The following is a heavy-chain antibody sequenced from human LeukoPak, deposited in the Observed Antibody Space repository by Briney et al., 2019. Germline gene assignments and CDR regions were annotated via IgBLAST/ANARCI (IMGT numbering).Heavy chain of an antibody. V-gene: IGHV3-7*05. D-gene: IGHD6-19*01. CDR2: IKPDGSEK. CDR1: GFTFSSYW. CDR3: ARDHGYSGGWYADGPPDAFDI. J-gene: IGHJ3*02. Sequence: PGGSLRLSCAASGFTFSSYWMSWVRQAPGKGLEWVANIKPDGSEKYYVDSVKGRFTISRDNAKNSVYLQMNSLRAEDTAVYYCARDHGYSGGWYADGPPDAFDIWGQGTMVTVSS.